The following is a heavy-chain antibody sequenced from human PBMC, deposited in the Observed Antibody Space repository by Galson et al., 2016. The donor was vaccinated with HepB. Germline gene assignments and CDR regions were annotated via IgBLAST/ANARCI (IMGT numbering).Heavy chain of an antibody. J-gene: IGHJ4*02. CDR1: GFTLSHYW. D-gene: IGHD4-17*01. CDR3: ASDAFGLRDC. V-gene: IGHV3-74*01. CDR2: INPAGTRT. Sequence: SLRLSCAASGFTLSHYWVHWVRQVPGKGLVWVSRINPAGTRTDYADSVRGRFTISRDNARNTVYLQMNSLGGEDTASYYCASDAFGLRDCGGQGTRVFVSS.